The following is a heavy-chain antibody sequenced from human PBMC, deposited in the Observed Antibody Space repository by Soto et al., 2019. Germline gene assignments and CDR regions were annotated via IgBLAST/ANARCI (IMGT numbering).Heavy chain of an antibody. CDR3: ASATPPSEDMAQFDY. D-gene: IGHD2-15*01. V-gene: IGHV4-34*01. CDR2: INHSGST. J-gene: IGHJ4*02. Sequence: SETLSLTCAVYGGSFSGYYWSWIRQPPGKGLEWIGEINHSGSTNYNPSLKSRVTISVDTSKNQFSLKLSSVTAADTAVYYCASATPPSEDMAQFDYWGQGTLVTVSS. CDR1: GGSFSGYY.